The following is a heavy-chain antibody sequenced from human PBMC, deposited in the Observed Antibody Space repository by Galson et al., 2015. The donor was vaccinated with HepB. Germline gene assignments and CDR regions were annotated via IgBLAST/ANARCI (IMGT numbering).Heavy chain of an antibody. CDR1: GFTFSNYW. CDR2: IKEDGSET. J-gene: IGHJ4*02. V-gene: IGHV3-7*03. Sequence: SLRLSCAASGFTFSNYWMSWVRQAPGKGLEWVANIKEDGSETHYVDSMKGRFIISRDNAKKSLYLQMHSLRAEDTAIYYCARERDPTSSGSLLNYWGQGTLVTVSS. D-gene: IGHD6-6*01. CDR3: ARERDPTSSGSLLNY.